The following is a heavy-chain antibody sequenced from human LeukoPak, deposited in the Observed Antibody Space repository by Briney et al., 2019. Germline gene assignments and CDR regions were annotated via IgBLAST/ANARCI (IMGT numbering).Heavy chain of an antibody. D-gene: IGHD6-25*01. CDR1: GGSISSSSYY. CDR2: IYYSGST. Sequence: SETLSLTCTVSGGSISSSSYYWGWIRQPPGKGLEWIGGIYYSGSTYYNPSLKSRVTISVDTSKNQFSLKLSSVTAADTAVYYCARDHSSGFDYWGQGTLVTVSS. V-gene: IGHV4-39*07. J-gene: IGHJ4*02. CDR3: ARDHSSGFDY.